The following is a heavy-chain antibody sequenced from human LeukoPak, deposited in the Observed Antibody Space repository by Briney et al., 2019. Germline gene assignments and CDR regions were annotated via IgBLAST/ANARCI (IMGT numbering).Heavy chain of an antibody. CDR3: ARGGRRVGAASTS. J-gene: IGHJ4*02. Sequence: PGGSLRLSCAASGFTFSSYAMHWVRQAPGKGLEWVAVISYDGSNKYYADSVKGRFTISRDNSKNTLYLQMNSLRAEDTAVYYCARGGRRVGAASTSWGQGTLVTVSS. D-gene: IGHD1-26*01. CDR1: GFTFSSYA. V-gene: IGHV3-30-3*01. CDR2: ISYDGSNK.